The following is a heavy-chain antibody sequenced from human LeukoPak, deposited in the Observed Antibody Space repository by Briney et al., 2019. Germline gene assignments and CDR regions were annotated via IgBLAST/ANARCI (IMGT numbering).Heavy chain of an antibody. J-gene: IGHJ4*02. CDR1: GFTFDDYA. V-gene: IGHV3-9*01. D-gene: IGHD1-7*01. CDR2: ISWNSGSI. CDR3: AKGEDWNYGRCLDY. Sequence: PGGSLRLSCAASGFTFDDYAMHWVRQAPGKGLEWVSGISWNSGSIGYADSVKGRFTISRDNAKNSLYLQMNSLRAEDTALYYCAKGEDWNYGRCLDYWGQGTLVTVSS.